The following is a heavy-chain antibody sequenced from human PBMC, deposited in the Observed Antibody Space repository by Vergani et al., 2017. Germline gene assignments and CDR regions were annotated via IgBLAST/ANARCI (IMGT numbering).Heavy chain of an antibody. CDR1: GFSFPGYA. D-gene: IGHD5-12*01. V-gene: IGHV3-23*01. CDR2: VSGSSATP. J-gene: IGHJ4*02. Sequence: EVQLLESGGGLVQPGGSLRLSCEASGFSFPGYAMSWVRQAPGKGLEWVSSVSGSSATPYYADSVKGRFIISRDNSKNTLHRQMNSLRADDTAVYCCTKGSRGYTGYCFDYWGQGTLGTVSS. CDR3: TKGSRGYTGYCFDY.